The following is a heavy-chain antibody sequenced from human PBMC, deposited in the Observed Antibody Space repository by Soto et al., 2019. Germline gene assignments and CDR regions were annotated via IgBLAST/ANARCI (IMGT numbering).Heavy chain of an antibody. V-gene: IGHV4-39*02. J-gene: IGHJ5*02. CDR3: AREGRWPLGWFDP. D-gene: IGHD7-27*01. CDR1: GGSISSSSYY. Sequence: PSETLSLTCTVSGGSISSSSYYWGWIRQPPGKGLEWIGSIYYSGSTYYNPSLKSRVTISVDTSKNQFSLKLSSVTAADTAVYYCAREGRWPLGWFDPWGQGTLVTVS. CDR2: IYYSGST.